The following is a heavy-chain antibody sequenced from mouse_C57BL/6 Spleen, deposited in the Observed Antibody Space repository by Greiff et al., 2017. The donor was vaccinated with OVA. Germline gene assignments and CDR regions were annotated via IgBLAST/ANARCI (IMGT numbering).Heavy chain of an antibody. CDR3: ARDGPYGSSPYYFDY. CDR2: ISDGGSYT. CDR1: GFTFSSYA. J-gene: IGHJ2*01. D-gene: IGHD1-1*01. V-gene: IGHV5-4*01. Sequence: DVHLVESGGGLVKPGGSLKLSCAASGFTFSSYAMSWVRQTPEKRLEWVATISDGGSYTYYPDNVKGRFTISRDNAKNNLYLQMSHLKSEDTAMYYCARDGPYGSSPYYFDYWGQGTTLTVSS.